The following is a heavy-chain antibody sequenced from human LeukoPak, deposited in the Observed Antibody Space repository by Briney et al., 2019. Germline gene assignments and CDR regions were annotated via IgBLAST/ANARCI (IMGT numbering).Heavy chain of an antibody. J-gene: IGHJ4*02. CDR3: ARWLGYCSGGSCFQQPYYFDY. Sequence: ASVKVPCKASGYTFSSHGISWVRQAPGQGLEWMGWISVYTGKTNYAQKLQGRVTMTTDTSTSTAYMELRSLRSDDTAVYYCARWLGYCSGGSCFQQPYYFDYWGQGTLVTVSS. D-gene: IGHD2-15*01. V-gene: IGHV1-18*01. CDR1: GYTFSSHG. CDR2: ISVYTGKT.